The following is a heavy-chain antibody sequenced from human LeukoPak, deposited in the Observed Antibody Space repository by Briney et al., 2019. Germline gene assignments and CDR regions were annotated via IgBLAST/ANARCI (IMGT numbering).Heavy chain of an antibody. V-gene: IGHV3-23*01. J-gene: IGHJ4*02. D-gene: IGHD6-19*01. CDR2: IGGSGGMT. CDR1: GFTFSNYA. CDR3: AKWGGDSGAEQWLVLDY. Sequence: GGSLRLSCAASGFTFSNYAMGWVRQAPGKGLEWVSGIGGSGGMTYYADSVKGRFTISRGNSKNTLYLEMNSLGVEDTAIYYCAKWGGDSGAEQWLVLDYWGQGTLVTVSS.